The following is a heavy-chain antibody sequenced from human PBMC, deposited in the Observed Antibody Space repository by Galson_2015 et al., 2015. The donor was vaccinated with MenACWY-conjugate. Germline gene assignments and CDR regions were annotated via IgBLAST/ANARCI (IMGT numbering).Heavy chain of an antibody. CDR3: ARDYGSGTYYMGWFDP. CDR2: ISSTSTTI. V-gene: IGHV3-48*02. D-gene: IGHD3-10*01. J-gene: IGHJ5*02. CDR1: RISFRTYN. Sequence: SLRLSCAASRISFRTYNMNWVRQAPGKGLEWVSYISSTSTTIYYADSVKGRFTISRDNAKNSLYLQMNGLRDEDTAVYYCARDYGSGTYYMGWFDPWGQGTLVTVSS.